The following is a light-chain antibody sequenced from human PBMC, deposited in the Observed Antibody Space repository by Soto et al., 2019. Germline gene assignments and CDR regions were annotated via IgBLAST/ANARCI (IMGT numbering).Light chain of an antibody. CDR1: QSVSSSY. Sequence: EIVLTQSPGTLSLSPGERATISCRASQSVSSSYLAWYQQKPGQAPRLLIYSASTRATGFSGRFSGSGSGTEFTLTISSLQSEDFAVYYCQQYNEWPWTFGQGTKVDIK. CDR2: SAS. J-gene: IGKJ1*01. CDR3: QQYNEWPWT. V-gene: IGKV3-15*01.